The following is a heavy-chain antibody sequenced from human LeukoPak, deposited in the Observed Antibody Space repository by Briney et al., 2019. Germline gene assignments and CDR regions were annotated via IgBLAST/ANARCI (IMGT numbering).Heavy chain of an antibody. CDR2: IYFIGST. CDR3: ARVLEGSSGQHWYFDL. V-gene: IGHV4-59*01. D-gene: IGHD6-19*01. Sequence: SETLSLTCTVSGGSISSYYWSWIRQPPGKGLEWIGYIYFIGSTNYNPSLKSRVTISVDTSKNQLSLKLSSVTAADTAVYYCARVLEGSSGQHWYFDLWGRGTLVTVSS. CDR1: GGSISSYY. J-gene: IGHJ2*01.